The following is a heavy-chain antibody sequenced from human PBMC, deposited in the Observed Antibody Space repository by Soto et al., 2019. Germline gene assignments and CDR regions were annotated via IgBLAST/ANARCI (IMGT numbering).Heavy chain of an antibody. D-gene: IGHD2-2*02. CDR1: GGSISSGDYY. Sequence: SETLSLTCTVSGGSISSGDYYWSWIRQPPGKGLEWIGYIYYSGSTYYNPSLKSRVTISVDTSKNQFSLKLSSVTAADTAVYYCARGVLSRYCSSTSCYTGSWFDPWGQGTLVTVSS. V-gene: IGHV4-30-4*01. CDR3: ARGVLSRYCSSTSCYTGSWFDP. J-gene: IGHJ5*02. CDR2: IYYSGST.